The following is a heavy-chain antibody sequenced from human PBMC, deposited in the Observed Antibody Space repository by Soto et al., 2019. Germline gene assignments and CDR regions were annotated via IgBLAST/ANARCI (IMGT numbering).Heavy chain of an antibody. V-gene: IGHV3-23*01. Sequence: EVQLLESGGGLVQPGGSLRLSCAASGFTFNNYAMSWVRRAPGKGLEWVSTVGWSGSSTYYADSVKGRFTISRDNSKNTLYLLMSSLRAEDTAVYYCATKYHYDSGTYLYHFDYWGQGTLVIVSS. CDR2: VGWSGSST. D-gene: IGHD3-10*01. CDR1: GFTFNNYA. J-gene: IGHJ4*02. CDR3: ATKYHYDSGTYLYHFDY.